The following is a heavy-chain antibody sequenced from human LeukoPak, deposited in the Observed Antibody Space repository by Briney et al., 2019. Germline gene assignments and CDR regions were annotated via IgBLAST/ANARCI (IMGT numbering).Heavy chain of an antibody. J-gene: IGHJ3*02. D-gene: IGHD3-3*01. CDR1: GGSISSSGYS. CDR3: ARDMVRFWSGMGAFDI. V-gene: IGHV4-39*07. Sequence: SETLSLTCTVSGGSISSSGYSWGWIRQPPGKGLEWIGSIYYSGTTYYNPSLKSRVTISLDTSKKQFSLKLSSVTAADTAVYYCARDMVRFWSGMGAFDIWGQGTTVTDSS. CDR2: IYYSGTT.